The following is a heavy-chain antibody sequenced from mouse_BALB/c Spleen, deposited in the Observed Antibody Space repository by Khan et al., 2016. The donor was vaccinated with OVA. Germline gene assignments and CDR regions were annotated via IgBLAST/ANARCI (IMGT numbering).Heavy chain of an antibody. CDR3: ERGGYNPAMDY. Sequence: QVQLQQSGAELMKPGASVTISCKATGYTFSMYWIEWVKQRPGHGLEWIGDILPGSGSTNNNEKFKGKTTFTADASSNTAYMQLSSLTSEDSAIYYSERGGYNPAMDYWGQGTSVTVSS. J-gene: IGHJ4*01. CDR2: ILPGSGST. D-gene: IGHD3-1*01. CDR1: GYTFSMYW. V-gene: IGHV1-9*01.